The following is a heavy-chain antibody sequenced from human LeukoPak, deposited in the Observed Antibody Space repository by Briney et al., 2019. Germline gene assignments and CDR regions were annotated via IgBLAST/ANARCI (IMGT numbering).Heavy chain of an antibody. J-gene: IGHJ4*02. CDR2: IYYSGST. CDR1: GGSISGYY. V-gene: IGHV4-59*01. Sequence: KSSETLSLTGTVSGGSISGYYWSWIRQPPGKGPEWIGYIYYSGSTNYNPSLKSRVTISVDTSKNQFSLKLNSVTAADTAVYYCASGVGYYFDYWGQGTLVTVSS. CDR3: ASGVGYYFDY.